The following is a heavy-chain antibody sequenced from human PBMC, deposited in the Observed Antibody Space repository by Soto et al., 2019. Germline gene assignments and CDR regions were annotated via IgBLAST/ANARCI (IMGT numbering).Heavy chain of an antibody. D-gene: IGHD6-19*01. Sequence: TLSLTCTVSGSSMNNAGYYWTWIRQHPRKGLEWIGYIYYSGNTFYNPSLKSRVSISVDTSKNQFSLNLTSVTAADTAVFYCARADWSGWIDYWGHGTLVTVSS. CDR2: IYYSGNT. V-gene: IGHV4-31*03. CDR1: GSSMNNAGYY. CDR3: ARADWSGWIDY. J-gene: IGHJ4*01.